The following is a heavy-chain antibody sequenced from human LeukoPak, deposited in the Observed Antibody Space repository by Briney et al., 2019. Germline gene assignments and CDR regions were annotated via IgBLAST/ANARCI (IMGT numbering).Heavy chain of an antibody. CDR1: RFYFSTYD. D-gene: IGHD3-3*01. V-gene: IGHV3-48*04. CDR2: IDSSGSTT. Sequence: TGGSLRLSCTASRFYFSTYDMNWVRQVPGKGLEWVSYIDSSGSTTYYAGSVQGRFTISRDNAKNSLYLQMNSLRAEDTAVYYCAREGYDYDFWSGYLDYWGQGTLVTVSS. CDR3: AREGYDYDFWSGYLDY. J-gene: IGHJ4*02.